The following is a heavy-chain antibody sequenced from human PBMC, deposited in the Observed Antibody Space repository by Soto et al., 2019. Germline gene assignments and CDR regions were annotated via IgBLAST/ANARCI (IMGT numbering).Heavy chain of an antibody. J-gene: IGHJ4*02. V-gene: IGHV1-18*04. CDR2: ISAYTGNT. D-gene: IGHD1-1*01. CDR1: GYMFSSYA. CDR3: TRDRESGTYYFDY. Sequence: ASVKVSCKASGYMFSSYAFSWVRQAPGQGLEWLGRISAYTGNTNYAQKVQGRVTMTTDTSSSTAYMELRSLRSDDTAVYYCTRDRESGTYYFDYWGQGTRVTVSS.